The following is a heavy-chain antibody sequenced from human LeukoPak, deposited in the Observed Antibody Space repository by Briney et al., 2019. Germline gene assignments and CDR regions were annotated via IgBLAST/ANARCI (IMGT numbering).Heavy chain of an antibody. D-gene: IGHD4-17*01. J-gene: IGHJ6*03. CDR1: GGSISSYY. Sequence: SETLSLTCTVSGGSISSYYWSWIRQPAGKGLEWIGRIYTSGSTNYNPSLKSRVTMSVDTSKNRFSLKLSSVTAADTAVYYCARTFHDYGDYGGYYYYMDVWGKGTTVTVSS. CDR3: ARTFHDYGDYGGYYYYMDV. CDR2: IYTSGST. V-gene: IGHV4-4*07.